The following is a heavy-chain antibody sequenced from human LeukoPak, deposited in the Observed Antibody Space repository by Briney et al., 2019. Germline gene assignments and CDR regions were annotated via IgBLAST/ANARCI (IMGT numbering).Heavy chain of an antibody. J-gene: IGHJ2*01. Sequence: SETLSLTCTVSGGSISSGSYYWSWIRQPAGKGLEWIGRIYTRGSTNYNPSLKSRVTISVDTSKNQFSLKLSSVTAADTAVYSCASSYGDAHWNFDLWGRGTLVPVSS. CDR1: GGSISSGSYY. V-gene: IGHV4-61*02. CDR2: IYTRGST. CDR3: ASSYGDAHWNFDL. D-gene: IGHD4-17*01.